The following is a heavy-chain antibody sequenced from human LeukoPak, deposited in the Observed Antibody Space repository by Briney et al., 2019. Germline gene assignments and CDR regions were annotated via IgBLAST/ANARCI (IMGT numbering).Heavy chain of an antibody. D-gene: IGHD3-10*01. Sequence: ASVKVSCKASGYTFTGYYMHWVRQAPGQGLEWMGRINPNSGGTNYAQKFQGRVAMTRDTSISTAYMELSRLRSDDTAVYYCARDPRGDLPYGSGSQNDYWGQGTLVTVSS. V-gene: IGHV1-2*06. CDR3: ARDPRGDLPYGSGSQNDY. CDR2: INPNSGGT. J-gene: IGHJ4*02. CDR1: GYTFTGYY.